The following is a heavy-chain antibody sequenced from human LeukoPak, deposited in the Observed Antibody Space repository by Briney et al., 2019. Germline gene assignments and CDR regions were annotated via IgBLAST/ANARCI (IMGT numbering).Heavy chain of an antibody. CDR3: ARDRGIVAANPGYYFGY. V-gene: IGHV3-11*01. CDR1: GFTFSDYY. D-gene: IGHD1-26*01. Sequence: GGSLRLSCAASGFTFSDYYMSWIRQAPGKGLEWISYITNRGSTTYYTDSVKGRFTISRDNAKNSLYLQMNSLRAEDTAVYYCARDRGIVAANPGYYFGYWGQGTLVTVSS. CDR2: ITNRGSTT. J-gene: IGHJ4*02.